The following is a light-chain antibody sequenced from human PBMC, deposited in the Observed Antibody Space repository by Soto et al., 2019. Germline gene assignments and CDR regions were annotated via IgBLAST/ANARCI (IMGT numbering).Light chain of an antibody. CDR1: QSISNN. V-gene: IGKV3-15*01. Sequence: EIVMTQSQATLSVSPGERATLSCRASQSISNNLAWYQQKPGQAPRLLIFGASTRATGIPPRFSDSGSWTEFTLTISSLQSEDFAVYSCQHYNDFPLSFGGGTKVEIK. CDR3: QHYNDFPLS. CDR2: GAS. J-gene: IGKJ4*01.